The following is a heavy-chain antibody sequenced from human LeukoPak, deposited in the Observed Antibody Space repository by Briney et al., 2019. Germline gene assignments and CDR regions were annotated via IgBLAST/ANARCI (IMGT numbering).Heavy chain of an antibody. V-gene: IGHV3-23*01. D-gene: IGHD6-25*01. CDR1: GFSITANY. Sequence: PGGSVRLSCAASGFSITANYLNWVRQAPGKGLEWLSAISVGGDDTYYADSVKGRFTISRDNSKNTLYLQMNSLRAEDTALYYCASHHPTKQRHFDYWGQGTLVTVSS. CDR3: ASHHPTKQRHFDY. J-gene: IGHJ4*02. CDR2: ISVGGDDT.